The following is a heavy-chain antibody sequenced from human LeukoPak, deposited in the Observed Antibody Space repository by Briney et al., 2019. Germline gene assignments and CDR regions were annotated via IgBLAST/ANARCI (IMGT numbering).Heavy chain of an antibody. J-gene: IGHJ3*02. V-gene: IGHV1-69*05. Sequence: SVKVSCKASGGTFSSYAISWVRQAPGRGLEWMGRIIPIFGTANYAQKFQGRVTMTRNTSISTAYMELSSLRSEDTAVYYCARGYHFWAFDIWGQGTMVTVSS. CDR3: ARGYHFWAFDI. D-gene: IGHD2/OR15-2a*01. CDR1: GGTFSSYA. CDR2: IIPIFGTA.